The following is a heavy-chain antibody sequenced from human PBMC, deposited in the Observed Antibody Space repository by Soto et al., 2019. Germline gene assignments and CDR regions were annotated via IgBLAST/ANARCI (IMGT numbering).Heavy chain of an antibody. CDR1: GGNFSSHA. D-gene: IGHD3-22*01. CDR3: AKRYDSSGYYLDFDY. J-gene: IGHJ4*02. Sequence: PGRSIRFSCAASGGNFSSHAMSWVRQAPGKGLEWVSAISGSGGSTYYADSVKGRFTISRDNSKNTLYLQMNSLRAEDTAVYYCAKRYDSSGYYLDFDYWGQGTLVTVSS. CDR2: ISGSGGST. V-gene: IGHV3-23*01.